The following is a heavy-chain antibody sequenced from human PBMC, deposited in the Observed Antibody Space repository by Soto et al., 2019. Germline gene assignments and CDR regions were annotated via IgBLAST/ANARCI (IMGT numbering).Heavy chain of an antibody. CDR3: AGTTSHQWYYMDV. D-gene: IGHD1-7*01. CDR2: TYYRSRWYN. J-gene: IGHJ6*03. CDR1: GDSVSSNSAA. Sequence: SQTLSLTCAIYGDSVSSNSAAWNWIRLSPSRGLEWLARTYYRSRWYNDYAVSVRSRITVNPDTSKNQFSLQLTSVTPEDTAVDYCAGTTSHQWYYMDVWAKGPRSPSP. V-gene: IGHV6-1*01.